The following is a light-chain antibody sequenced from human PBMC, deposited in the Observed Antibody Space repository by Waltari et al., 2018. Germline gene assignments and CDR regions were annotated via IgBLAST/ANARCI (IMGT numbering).Light chain of an antibody. V-gene: IGKV3-20*01. Sequence: EIVLTQSPGTLSLSPGERATLSCRASQSIGRYLVWYQQKPGQAPRLLIYGASSRAAGIPDRFSGSGSGTDFSLNISRLEPEDFAVYYCQNHERLPAVFGQGTKVEIK. J-gene: IGKJ1*01. CDR3: QNHERLPAV. CDR1: QSIGRY. CDR2: GAS.